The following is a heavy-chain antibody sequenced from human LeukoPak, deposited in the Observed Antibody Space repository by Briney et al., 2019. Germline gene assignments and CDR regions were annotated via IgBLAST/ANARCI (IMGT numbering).Heavy chain of an antibody. CDR2: IRSKANSYAT. J-gene: IGHJ4*02. V-gene: IGHV3-73*01. D-gene: IGHD3-22*01. CDR3: TRPPHYYDSSGYQDY. Sequence: GGSLRLSCAASGFTFSGSAMHWVRQASGKGLEWVGRIRSKANSYATAYAASVKGRFTISRDDSKNTAYLQRNSLKTEDTAVYYCTRPPHYYDSSGYQDYWGQGTLVTVSS. CDR1: GFTFSGSA.